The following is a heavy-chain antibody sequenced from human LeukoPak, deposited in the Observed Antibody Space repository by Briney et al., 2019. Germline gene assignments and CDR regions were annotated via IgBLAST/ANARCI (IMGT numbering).Heavy chain of an antibody. CDR1: GGSMNNYF. D-gene: IGHD3-10*01. CDR3: ARVFDSGSQAYYMDV. V-gene: IGHV4-59*12. CDR2: IFYSGTT. Sequence: SETLSLTCTVSGGSMNNYFWSWIRQAPGKGLEWIGNIFYSGTTYYNPSLPSLKGRITILVDTSKNQYSLKLRSVTAADTAVYYCARVFDSGSQAYYMDVWGKGTTVTIFS. J-gene: IGHJ6*03.